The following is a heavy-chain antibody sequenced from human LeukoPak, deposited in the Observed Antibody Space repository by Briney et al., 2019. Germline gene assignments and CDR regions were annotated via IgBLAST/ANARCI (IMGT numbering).Heavy chain of an antibody. V-gene: IGHV3-53*01. J-gene: IGHJ2*01. CDR2: IYSGGST. CDR1: GFTVSSNH. D-gene: IGHD4-23*01. Sequence: GGSLRLSCAASGFTVSSNHMSWVRQAPGKGLEWVSVIYSGGSTYYADSVKGRFTISRDNSKNTLYLQMNSLRAEDTAVYYCARGGYGGYWYFDLWGRGTLVTVSS. CDR3: ARGGYGGYWYFDL.